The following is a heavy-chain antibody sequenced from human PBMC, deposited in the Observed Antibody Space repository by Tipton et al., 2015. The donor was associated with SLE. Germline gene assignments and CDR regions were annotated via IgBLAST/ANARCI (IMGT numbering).Heavy chain of an antibody. CDR1: GFTVSSNY. Sequence: SLRLSCAASGFTVSSNYMNWVRQAPGKGLEWVSVIYSDGSTYYADSVKGRFTISRDNSKNTLYLQMNSLRTEDTAVYYCARDLRAFDIWGQGTMLTVSS. J-gene: IGHJ3*02. CDR3: ARDLRAFDI. V-gene: IGHV3-53*05. CDR2: IYSDGST.